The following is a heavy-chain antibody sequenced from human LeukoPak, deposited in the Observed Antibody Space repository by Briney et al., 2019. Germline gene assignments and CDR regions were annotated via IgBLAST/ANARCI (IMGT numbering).Heavy chain of an antibody. J-gene: IGHJ4*02. Sequence: GGSLRLSCAASGFTFSNAWMSWVRQAPGKGPEWGGRIKSKTDGGTTDYAAPVKGRFTISRDDSKNTLYLQMNSLKTEDTAVYYCTTEEALFLFDYWGQGTLVTVSS. D-gene: IGHD2-21*01. CDR1: GFTFSNAW. CDR3: TTEEALFLFDY. V-gene: IGHV3-15*01. CDR2: IKSKTDGGTT.